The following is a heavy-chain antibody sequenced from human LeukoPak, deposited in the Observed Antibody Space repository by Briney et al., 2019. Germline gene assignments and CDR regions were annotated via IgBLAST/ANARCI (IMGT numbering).Heavy chain of an antibody. V-gene: IGHV1-2*02. Sequence: AASVKVSCKASGYTFTGYYMHWVRQAPGQGLEWMGWINPNSGGTNYAQKFQGRVTMTRDTSISTAYMEPSRLRSDDTAVYYCASRVWFGEQLGEDYWGREPWSPSPQ. D-gene: IGHD3-10*01. J-gene: IGHJ4*02. CDR2: INPNSGGT. CDR1: GYTFTGYY. CDR3: ASRVWFGEQLGEDY.